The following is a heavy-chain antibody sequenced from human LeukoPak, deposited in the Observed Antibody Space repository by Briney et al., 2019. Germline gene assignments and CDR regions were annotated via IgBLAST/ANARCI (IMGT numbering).Heavy chain of an antibody. J-gene: IGHJ6*02. CDR2: ISYDGSNK. CDR3: AKDQLWFGELLGGDYYYGMDV. D-gene: IGHD3-10*01. V-gene: IGHV3-30*18. CDR1: GFTFSSYG. Sequence: GGSLRPSCAASGFTFSSYGMHWVRQAPGKGLEWVAVISYDGSNKYYADSVKGRFTISRDNSKNTLYLQMNSLRAEDTAVYYCAKDQLWFGELLGGDYYYGMDVWGQGTTVTVSS.